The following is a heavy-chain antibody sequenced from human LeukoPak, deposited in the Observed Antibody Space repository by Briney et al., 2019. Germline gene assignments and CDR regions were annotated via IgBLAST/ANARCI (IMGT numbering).Heavy chain of an antibody. V-gene: IGHV4-59*03. CDR1: GGSITRYY. CDR2: IYNIGST. J-gene: IGHJ4*02. Sequence: SETLSLTCTVPGGSITRYYWSWIRQPPGKGLEWIGYIYNIGSTNYNPSLKTRVTMSVDTSNNQFSLKLSSVTAADTAVYYCATGVHGIAAAGDYYFDYWGQGTLVTVSS. CDR3: ATGVHGIAAAGDYYFDY. D-gene: IGHD6-13*01.